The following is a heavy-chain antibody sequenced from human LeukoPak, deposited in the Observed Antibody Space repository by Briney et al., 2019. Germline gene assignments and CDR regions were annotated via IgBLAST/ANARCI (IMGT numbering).Heavy chain of an antibody. D-gene: IGHD2-21*01. CDR3: ARISWDGGDDAFDV. CDR2: ITHSGYT. V-gene: IGHV4-34*01. CDR1: GGSFSGYY. J-gene: IGHJ3*01. Sequence: PSETLSLTCAVYGGSFSGYYRSWIRQPPGKGLEWIGEITHSGYTNYNPSLKSRVTISVDTSKNQFSLRLSSVTAADTAMYYCARISWDGGDDAFDVWGQGTMVTVSS.